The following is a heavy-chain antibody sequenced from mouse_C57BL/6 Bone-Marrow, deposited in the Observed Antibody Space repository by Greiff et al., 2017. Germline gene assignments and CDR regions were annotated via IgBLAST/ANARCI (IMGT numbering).Heavy chain of an antibody. CDR1: GFNIKDDY. CDR2: IDPENGDT. J-gene: IGHJ1*03. Sequence: ESGAELVRPGASVKLSCTASGFNIKDDYMHWVKQRPEQGLEWIGWIDPENGDTEYASKFQGKATITADTSSNTAYLQLSSLTSEDTAVYYCTTCGYWYFDVWGTGTTVTVSS. CDR3: TTCGYWYFDV. D-gene: IGHD1-1*02. V-gene: IGHV14-4*01.